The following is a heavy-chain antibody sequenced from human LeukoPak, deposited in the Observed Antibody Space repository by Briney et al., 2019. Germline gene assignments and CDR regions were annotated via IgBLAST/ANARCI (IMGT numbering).Heavy chain of an antibody. Sequence: GGSLRLSCAASRFTFSNYWMTWVRQAPGKGLERAANINEDGSEKYYVESVRGRFTISRDNAKNSLYLQMNSLRVEDTAVYYCARDGGGSYYFDYWGQGTLVTVSS. J-gene: IGHJ4*02. CDR3: ARDGGGSYYFDY. CDR1: RFTFSNYW. CDR2: INEDGSEK. D-gene: IGHD2-15*01. V-gene: IGHV3-7*01.